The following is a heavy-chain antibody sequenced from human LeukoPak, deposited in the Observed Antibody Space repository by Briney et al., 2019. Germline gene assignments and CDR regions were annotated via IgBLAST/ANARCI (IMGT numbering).Heavy chain of an antibody. J-gene: IGHJ5*02. CDR2: IYYSGST. D-gene: IGHD2-2*02. CDR3: ARVCSSTSCYMRIDP. CDR1: GGSISSSSYY. V-gene: IGHV4-39*01. Sequence: SETLSLTCTVSGGSISSSSYYWGWIRQPPGKGLEWIGSIYYSGSTYYNPSLKSRVTISVDTSKNQSSLKLSSVTAADTAVYYCARVCSSTSCYMRIDPWGQGTLVTVSS.